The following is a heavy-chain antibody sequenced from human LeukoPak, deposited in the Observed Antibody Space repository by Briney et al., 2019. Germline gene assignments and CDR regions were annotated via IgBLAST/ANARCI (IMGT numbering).Heavy chain of an antibody. V-gene: IGHV3-23*01. J-gene: IGHJ4*02. CDR2: ISDSGGRT. D-gene: IGHD1-1*01. CDR3: ARDHNWNFDY. Sequence: GGSLRLSCAASGFPFSSYAMSWVRQAPGKGLEWVSVISDSGGRTYSAASVKGRFTISRDNSKDTLYLQMNSLRAEDTAVYYCARDHNWNFDYWGQGTLVTVSS. CDR1: GFPFSSYA.